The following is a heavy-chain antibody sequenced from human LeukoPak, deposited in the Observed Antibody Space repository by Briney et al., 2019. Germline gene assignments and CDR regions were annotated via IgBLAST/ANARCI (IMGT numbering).Heavy chain of an antibody. CDR1: GFTFSSYS. CDR3: ARGEKWELLIPYYYYYYMDV. CDR2: ISSSSSTI. D-gene: IGHD1-26*01. J-gene: IGHJ6*03. Sequence: PGGSLRLSCAASGFTFSSYSMNWVRQAPGKGLEWVSYISSSSSTIYYADSVKGRFTISRDNAKNSLYLQMNSLRAEDTAVYYCARGEKWELLIPYYYYYYMDVWGKGTTVTVSS. V-gene: IGHV3-48*01.